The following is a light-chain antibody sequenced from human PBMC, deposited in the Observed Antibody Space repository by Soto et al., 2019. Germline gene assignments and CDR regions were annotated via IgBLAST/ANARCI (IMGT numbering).Light chain of an antibody. Sequence: QSALTQPPSASGAPGQTVTISCSGSSSNIGSNTVNWYQQLPGTAPKLLVYSNHQRPSGVPDRFSGSKSGTSASLAISGLQSEDEAEYYCAAWDDSLNGWVFGGGTQLTVL. V-gene: IGLV1-44*01. CDR1: SSNIGSNT. CDR2: SNH. J-gene: IGLJ3*02. CDR3: AAWDDSLNGWV.